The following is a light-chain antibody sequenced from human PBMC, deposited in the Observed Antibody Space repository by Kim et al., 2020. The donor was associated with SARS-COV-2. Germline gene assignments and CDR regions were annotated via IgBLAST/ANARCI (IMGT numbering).Light chain of an antibody. CDR3: GTWDSSLSAYV. CDR1: SSNIGYHY. V-gene: IGLV1-51*01. Sequence: QAVVTQPPSVSAAPGQKVTISCSGSSSNIGYHYVSWYQQLPGTAPKLVIYDSNKRTSGIPDRFSGSKSGTSATLGITGLQTGDEADYYCGTWDSSLSAYVFGTGTKVTVL. J-gene: IGLJ1*01. CDR2: DSN.